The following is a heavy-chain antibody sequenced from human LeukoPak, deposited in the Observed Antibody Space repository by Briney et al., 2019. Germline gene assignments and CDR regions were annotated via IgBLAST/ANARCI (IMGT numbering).Heavy chain of an antibody. J-gene: IGHJ4*02. CDR2: ISWNSGSI. CDR3: AKDTGSVGSSWHPYFDY. V-gene: IGHV3-9*01. D-gene: IGHD6-13*01. Sequence: WIRQAPGTGLEWVSGISWNSGSIGYADSVKGRFTISRDNAKNSLYLQMNSLRAEDTALYYCAKDTGSVGSSWHPYFDYWGQGTLVTVSS.